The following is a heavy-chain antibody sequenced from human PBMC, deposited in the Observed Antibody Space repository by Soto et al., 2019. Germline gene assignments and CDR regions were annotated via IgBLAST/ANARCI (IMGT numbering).Heavy chain of an antibody. J-gene: IGHJ6*02. D-gene: IGHD6-13*01. CDR1: GFTFSSYG. CDR3: ARGLGYSSSRLGFFGRLKAYGMDV. CDR2: IWYDGSNK. V-gene: IGHV3-33*01. Sequence: GGSLRLSCAASGFTFSSYGMHWVRQAPGKGLEWVAVIWYDGSNKYYADSVKGRFTISRDNSKNTLYLQMNSLRAEDTAVYYCARGLGYSSSRLGFFGRLKAYGMDVWGQGTTVTVSS.